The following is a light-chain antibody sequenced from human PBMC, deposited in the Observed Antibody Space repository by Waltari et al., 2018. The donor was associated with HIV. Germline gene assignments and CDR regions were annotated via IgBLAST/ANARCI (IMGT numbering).Light chain of an antibody. CDR3: QQFKSYPFT. CDR1: EGIRRF. J-gene: IGKJ2*01. V-gene: IGKV1-9*01. Sequence: DIHLTQSPAYLSASVGDRVTLTCRASEGIRRFLAWYQQEPGKAPKLLIYTASTLQSGVPSRFSGSGSGTEFTLTVTSLQPEDFATYYCQQFKSYPFTFGQGTELGIK. CDR2: TAS.